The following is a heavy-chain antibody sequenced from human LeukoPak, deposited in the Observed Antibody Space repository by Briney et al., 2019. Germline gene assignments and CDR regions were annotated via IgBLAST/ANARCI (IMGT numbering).Heavy chain of an antibody. CDR2: IYYSGST. J-gene: IGHJ4*02. D-gene: IGHD6-19*01. Sequence: SETLSLTCTVSGGSISSYYWSWIRQPPGKGLEWIGYIYYSGSTNYNPSLKSRVTISVDTSKNQFSLKLSSVTAADTAVYYCSRASQGSYSQWLDQFDYWGQGTLVTVSS. V-gene: IGHV4-59*01. CDR3: SRASQGSYSQWLDQFDY. CDR1: GGSISSYY.